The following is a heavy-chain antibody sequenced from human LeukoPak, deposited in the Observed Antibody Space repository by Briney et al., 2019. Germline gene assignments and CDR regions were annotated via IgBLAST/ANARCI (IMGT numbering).Heavy chain of an antibody. CDR2: ISWNSGSI. V-gene: IGHV3-9*01. Sequence: GGSLRLSCAASGFTFDDYAMHWVRQAPGKCLEWVSGISWNSGSIGYADSVKGRFTISRDNAKNSLYLQMNSLRAEDTALYYCAKDSCIAAADTIDYWGQGTLVTVSS. J-gene: IGHJ4*02. CDR1: GFTFDDYA. CDR3: AKDSCIAAADTIDY. D-gene: IGHD6-13*01.